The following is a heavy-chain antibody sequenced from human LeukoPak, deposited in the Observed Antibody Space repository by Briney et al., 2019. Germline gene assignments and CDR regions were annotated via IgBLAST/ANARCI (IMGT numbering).Heavy chain of an antibody. Sequence: PSETLSLTCTVSGGSISSYYWSWIRQPPGKGLEWIGYIYYSGSTYYNPSLKSRVTISIDKSKNQFSLKLSSVTAADTAVYYCARDREQWPSGWYFDLWGRGTLVTVSS. CDR1: GGSISSYY. CDR3: ARDREQWPSGWYFDL. V-gene: IGHV4-59*12. CDR2: IYYSGST. D-gene: IGHD6-19*01. J-gene: IGHJ2*01.